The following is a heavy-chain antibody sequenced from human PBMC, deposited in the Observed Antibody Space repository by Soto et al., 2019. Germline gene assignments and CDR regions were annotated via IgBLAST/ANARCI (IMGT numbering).Heavy chain of an antibody. Sequence: ASVKVSCKASGYTFTAYGIHWVRQAPGQRLEWMGSINTGNGHTKYSQKFQGRVTITRDTSARTAYMELNSLRSEDTAVYYCAREVLSRGNFITGKLFDYWGQGSLVTVSS. CDR3: AREVLSRGNFITGKLFDY. D-gene: IGHD1-20*01. CDR1: GYTFTAYG. J-gene: IGHJ4*02. V-gene: IGHV1-3*04. CDR2: INTGNGHT.